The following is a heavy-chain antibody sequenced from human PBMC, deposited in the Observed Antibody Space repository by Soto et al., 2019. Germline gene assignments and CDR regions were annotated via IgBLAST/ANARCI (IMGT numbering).Heavy chain of an antibody. D-gene: IGHD5-12*01. Sequence: SETLSLTCTVSGGSISINNYYWGWIRQPPGKGLEWIGNIYYSGSTYYNPSLKSRVTISVDTSKNQFSLKLSSVTAADTAVYYCARLGYSDYDRGFDRWGQGTLVTVSS. CDR2: IYYSGST. CDR1: GGSISINNYY. CDR3: ARLGYSDYDRGFDR. J-gene: IGHJ5*02. V-gene: IGHV4-39*01.